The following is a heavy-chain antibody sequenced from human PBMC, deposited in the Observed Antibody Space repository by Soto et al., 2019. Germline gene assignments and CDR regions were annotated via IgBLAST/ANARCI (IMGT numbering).Heavy chain of an antibody. CDR3: ARNKGNMFDY. V-gene: IGHV4-4*08. CDR1: GDSITSYY. CDR2: IYDSGST. Sequence: SETLSLTCTVSGDSITSYYWSWIRQPPGKGLQWIGYIYDSGSTNYNPSLKSRVAISIDTSNNQFSLKLTSVTAADTAVYYCARNKGNMFDYWGQGTLVTVSS. J-gene: IGHJ4*02.